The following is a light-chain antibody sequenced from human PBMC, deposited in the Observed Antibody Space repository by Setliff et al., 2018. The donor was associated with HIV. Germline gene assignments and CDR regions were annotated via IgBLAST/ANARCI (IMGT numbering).Light chain of an antibody. Sequence: QSALTQPASVSGSPGQSITISCTGTSSDVGSYNLVSWYQQHPGKAPKLMIYEVSRRPSGVSNRLSGSKSGNTAPLTISGLQAEDEADYYCCSYAGSNTYVFGAGTKVTVL. CDR2: EVS. J-gene: IGLJ1*01. V-gene: IGLV2-23*02. CDR3: CSYAGSNTYV. CDR1: SSDVGSYNL.